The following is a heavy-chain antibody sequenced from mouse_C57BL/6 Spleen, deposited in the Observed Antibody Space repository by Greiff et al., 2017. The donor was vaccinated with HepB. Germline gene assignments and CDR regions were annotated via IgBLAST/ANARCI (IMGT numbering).Heavy chain of an antibody. CDR3: ARDYGSSYRY. CDR1: GYSITSGYY. J-gene: IGHJ2*01. CDR2: ISYDGSN. V-gene: IGHV3-6*01. Sequence: EVQLVESGPGLVKPSQSLSLTCSVTGYSITSGYYWNWIRQFPGNKLEWMGYISYDGSNNYNPSLKNRISITRDTSKNQFFLKLNSVTTEDTATYYCARDYGSSYRYWGQGTTLTVSS. D-gene: IGHD1-1*01.